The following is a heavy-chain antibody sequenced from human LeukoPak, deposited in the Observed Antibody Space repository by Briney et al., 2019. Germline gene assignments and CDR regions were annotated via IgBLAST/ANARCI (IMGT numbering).Heavy chain of an antibody. V-gene: IGHV4-34*01. CDR2: INHSGST. D-gene: IGHD3-10*01. J-gene: IGHJ4*02. CDR3: ARGVRYYGSGSYKN. Sequence: PSETLSLTCAVYGGSFSGYYWSWIRQPPGKGLEWIGEINHSGSTNYNPSLKSRVTISVDTSKNQFSLKLSSVTAADTAVYYCARGVRYYGSGSYKNWGQGTLVTVSS. CDR1: GGSFSGYY.